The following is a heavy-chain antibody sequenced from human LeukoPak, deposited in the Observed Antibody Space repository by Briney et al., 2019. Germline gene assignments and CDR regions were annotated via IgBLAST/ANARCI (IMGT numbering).Heavy chain of an antibody. Sequence: ASVKVSCKASGYTFTSYGISWVRQAPGQGLEGMGWISAYNGNTNYAQKLQGRVTMTTDTSTSTAYMELRSLRSDDTAVYYCAKNYYGSGSYYPFDYWGQGTLVTVSS. D-gene: IGHD3-10*01. CDR1: GYTFTSYG. CDR3: AKNYYGSGSYYPFDY. CDR2: ISAYNGNT. V-gene: IGHV1-18*01. J-gene: IGHJ4*02.